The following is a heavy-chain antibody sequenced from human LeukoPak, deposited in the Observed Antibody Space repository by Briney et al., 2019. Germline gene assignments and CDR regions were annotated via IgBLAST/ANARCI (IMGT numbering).Heavy chain of an antibody. J-gene: IGHJ4*02. CDR3: GGLFDY. Sequence: EAGGSLRLSCAASGFTFGSYAMSWVRQAPGKGLEWVSAISGSGGSTCYADSVKGRFTISRDNSKNTLYLQMNSLRAEDTAVSWYGGLFDYWGQGTLVTVSS. CDR1: GFTFGSYA. CDR2: ISGSGGST. V-gene: IGHV3-23*01. D-gene: IGHD6-13*01.